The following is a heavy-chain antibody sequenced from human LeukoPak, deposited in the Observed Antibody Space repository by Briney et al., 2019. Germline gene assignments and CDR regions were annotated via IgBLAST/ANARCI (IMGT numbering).Heavy chain of an antibody. V-gene: IGHV4-34*01. J-gene: IGHJ4*02. CDR2: INHSGST. CDR3: ARDSGSHYSLDY. D-gene: IGHD1-26*01. Sequence: SETLSLTCAVYGGSFSGYYWTWIRQPPGKGLEWIGEINHSGSTNYNPSLKSRVAISVDTSKNQFSLKLRSVTAADTAVYYCARDSGSHYSLDYWGQGTLVTVTS. CDR1: GGSFSGYY.